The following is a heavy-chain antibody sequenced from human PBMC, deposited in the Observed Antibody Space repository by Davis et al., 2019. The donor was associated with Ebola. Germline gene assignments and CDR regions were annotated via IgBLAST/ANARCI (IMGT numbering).Heavy chain of an antibody. J-gene: IGHJ4*02. CDR1: GFTFVDYA. CDR3: TAYDSTFRNY. V-gene: IGHV3-43D*03. Sequence: GGFLRLSGAPPGFTFVDYAMHWVRQAPGKGLEWVPLISWDGRSTAYADSVRDRFSISRDNSRNFLYLQMNGLRAEDTALYYCTAYDSTFRNYWGQGTLVTVSS. D-gene: IGHD3-22*01. CDR2: ISWDGRST.